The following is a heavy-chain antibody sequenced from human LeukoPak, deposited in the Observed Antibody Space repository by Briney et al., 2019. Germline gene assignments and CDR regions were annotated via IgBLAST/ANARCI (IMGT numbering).Heavy chain of an antibody. CDR2: ISSSGSTI. Sequence: PGGSLRLSCAASGFTFSSYEMNWVRQAPGKGLEWVSYISSSGSTIYYADSVKGRFTISRDNAKNSLYLQMNSLRAEDTAVYYCAREISVIVGATGLDYWGQGTPVTVSS. V-gene: IGHV3-48*03. CDR1: GFTFSSYE. D-gene: IGHD1-26*01. J-gene: IGHJ4*02. CDR3: AREISVIVGATGLDY.